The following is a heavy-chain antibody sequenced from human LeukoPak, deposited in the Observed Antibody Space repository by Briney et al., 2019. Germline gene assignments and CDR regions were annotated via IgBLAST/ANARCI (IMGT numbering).Heavy chain of an antibody. CDR1: GFIFRSYA. CDR2: ISGSGGST. Sequence: GGSLRLSCAASGFIFRSYAMSWARQAPGKGLEWVSAISGSGGSTSYADSVKGRSTITRDNSKNTLYLQMNSLRAEDTAVYYCAKVDSSGWYAQLDYWGQGTLVTVSS. J-gene: IGHJ4*02. V-gene: IGHV3-23*01. D-gene: IGHD6-19*01. CDR3: AKVDSSGWYAQLDY.